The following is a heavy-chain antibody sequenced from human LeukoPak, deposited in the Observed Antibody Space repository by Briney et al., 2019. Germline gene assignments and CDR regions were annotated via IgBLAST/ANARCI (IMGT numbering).Heavy chain of an antibody. Sequence: KPGESLKISCKGSGYSFTSYWIGWVRQMPGKGLEWMGIIYPGDSDTRYSPSFQGQVTISADKSISTAYLQWSSLKASDTAMYYCARSTLTYYYDSSGYPLQNYFDYWGQGTLVTVSS. CDR2: IYPGDSDT. J-gene: IGHJ4*02. D-gene: IGHD3-22*01. CDR1: GYSFTSYW. V-gene: IGHV5-51*03. CDR3: ARSTLTYYYDSSGYPLQNYFDY.